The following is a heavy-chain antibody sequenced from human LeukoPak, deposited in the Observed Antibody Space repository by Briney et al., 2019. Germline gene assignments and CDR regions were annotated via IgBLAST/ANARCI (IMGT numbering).Heavy chain of an antibody. CDR2: INPNSGGT. J-gene: IGHJ6*03. V-gene: IGHV1-2*02. CDR3: ARDGRPVYCSSTSCYTHYYMDV. CDR1: GYTFTSYG. D-gene: IGHD2-2*02. Sequence: ASVKVSCKASGYTFTSYGISWVRQAPGQGLEWMGWINPNSGGTNYAQKFQGRVTMTRDTSISTAYMELSRLRSDDTAVYYCARDGRPVYCSSTSCYTHYYMDVWGKGTTVTVSS.